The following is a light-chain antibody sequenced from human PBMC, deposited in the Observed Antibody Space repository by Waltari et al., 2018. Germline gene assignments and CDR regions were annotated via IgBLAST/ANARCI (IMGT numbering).Light chain of an antibody. Sequence: QSAPTQPASVSGSPGQSITISCTGTISEGGGYDLVSWHPQYPGKAPKVRIYGVNNRPSGVSNRFSGSKSGNTASLIISGLQADDEADYYCSSYTTSGTLVFGTGTKVTVL. V-gene: IGLV2-14*01. J-gene: IGLJ1*01. CDR1: ISEGGGYDL. CDR2: GVN. CDR3: SSYTTSGTLV.